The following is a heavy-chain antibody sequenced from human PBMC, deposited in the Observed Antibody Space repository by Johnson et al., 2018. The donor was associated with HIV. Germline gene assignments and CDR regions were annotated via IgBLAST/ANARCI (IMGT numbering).Heavy chain of an antibody. Sequence: VQLVESGGGLVQPGESLRLSCVASGFTFSLYAMHWVRQAPGKGLEYVSAISTTGVSTYYADSVRGRFTISRDNSKNTLYLQMNSLRAEDTAVYYCARDTAMVHDAFDIWGQGTMVTVSS. CDR3: ARDTAMVHDAFDI. CDR2: ISTTGVST. V-gene: IGHV3-64*07. J-gene: IGHJ3*02. D-gene: IGHD5-18*01. CDR1: GFTFSLYA.